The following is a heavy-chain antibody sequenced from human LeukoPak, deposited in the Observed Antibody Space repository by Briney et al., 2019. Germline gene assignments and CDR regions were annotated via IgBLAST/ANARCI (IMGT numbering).Heavy chain of an antibody. CDR1: GGTFISYA. Sequence: SVTVSCKASGGTFISYAISWVRQAPGQGLEWVGGIIPIFGTANYAQKFQGRVTITTGESTSTAYMELSSLRSEDTAVYYCARGVRFVELPVYYYMDVWGKGTTVTVCS. J-gene: IGHJ6*03. CDR2: IIPIFGTA. V-gene: IGHV1-69*05. CDR3: ARGVRFVELPVYYYMDV. D-gene: IGHD3-10*01.